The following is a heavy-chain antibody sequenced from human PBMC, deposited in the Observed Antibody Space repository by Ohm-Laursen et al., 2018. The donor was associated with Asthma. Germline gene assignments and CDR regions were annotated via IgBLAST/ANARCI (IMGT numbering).Heavy chain of an antibody. J-gene: IGHJ4*02. CDR1: GYTFSRYS. D-gene: IGHD6-13*01. Sequence: GSLRLSCSASGYTFSRYSIHWVRQAPGKGLEWVASISSSSSYIYYADSVKGRFTISRDNAKNSLYLQMNSLRAEDTAVYYCARGGRLVSSFVYYWGQGTLVTVAS. V-gene: IGHV3-21*01. CDR2: ISSSSSYI. CDR3: ARGGRLVSSFVYY.